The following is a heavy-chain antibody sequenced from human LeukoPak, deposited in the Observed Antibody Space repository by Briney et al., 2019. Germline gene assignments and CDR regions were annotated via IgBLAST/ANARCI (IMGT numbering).Heavy chain of an antibody. CDR2: IAHSGNGM. J-gene: IGHJ6*02. CDR1: GFTFSDYY. V-gene: IGHV3-11*01. CDR3: ARGHYEMGV. Sequence: GGSLRLSCAASGFTFSDYYMTWIRQAPGKGLEGVSHIAHSGNGMWYADAVKGRFTISRDNAKNLLFLQMDSLRAEDTAVYYCARGHYEMGVWGQGTTVSVSS.